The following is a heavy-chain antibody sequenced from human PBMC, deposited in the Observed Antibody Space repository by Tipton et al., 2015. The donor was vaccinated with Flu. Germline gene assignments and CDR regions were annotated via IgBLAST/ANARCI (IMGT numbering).Heavy chain of an antibody. CDR3: ARDSGYSYGIIDY. Sequence: SLRLSCAASGFTFSSYEMNWVRQAPGKGLEWVSYISSSGSTIYYADSVKGRFTISRDNAKNSLYLHMNSLRAEDTAVYYCARDSGYSYGIIDYWGQGTLVTVSS. CDR1: GFTFSSYE. J-gene: IGHJ4*02. D-gene: IGHD5-18*01. CDR2: ISSSGSTI. V-gene: IGHV3-48*03.